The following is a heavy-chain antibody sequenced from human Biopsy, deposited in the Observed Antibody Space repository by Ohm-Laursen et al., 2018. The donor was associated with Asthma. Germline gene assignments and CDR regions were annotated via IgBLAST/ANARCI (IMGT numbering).Heavy chain of an antibody. J-gene: IGHJ4*02. CDR1: GGSMSSSSYY. V-gene: IGHV4-39*01. CDR3: ARHWDWGSFFDY. D-gene: IGHD7-27*01. Sequence: TLSLTCPVSGGSMSSSSYYWGWIRQPPGKGLEWMGSISYTGSAYHNPSLKSQVTIYVDTSKNHFSLKLSSVTAADTAVYYCARHWDWGSFFDYWGQGTPVTVSS. CDR2: ISYTGSA.